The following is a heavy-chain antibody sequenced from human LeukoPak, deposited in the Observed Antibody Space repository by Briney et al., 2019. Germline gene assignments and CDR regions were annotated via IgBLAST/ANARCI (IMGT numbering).Heavy chain of an antibody. CDR3: AKDDGSGSSWFDY. V-gene: IGHV3-9*01. CDR1: GFTFDDYA. CDR2: ISWNSGSI. Sequence: PGGSLRLSCAASGFTFDDYAMHWVRQAPGKGLEWVSGISWNSGSIGYADSVKGRFTISRDNAKNSLYLQMNSLRAEDTALYYCAKDDGSGSSWFDYWGKGTLVTVSS. J-gene: IGHJ4*02. D-gene: IGHD6-13*01.